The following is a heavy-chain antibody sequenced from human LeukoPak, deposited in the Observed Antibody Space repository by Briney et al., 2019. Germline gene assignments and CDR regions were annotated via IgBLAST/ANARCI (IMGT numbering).Heavy chain of an antibody. CDR2: ISAYNGNT. Sequence: ASVKVSCKASGYTFTGYGISWVRQAPGQGLEWMGWISAYNGNTNYAQKLQGRVTMTTDTSTSTAYMELRSLRSDDTAVYYCARTYDFWSGYGYFDYWGQGTLVTVSS. V-gene: IGHV1-18*01. CDR1: GYTFTGYG. J-gene: IGHJ4*02. D-gene: IGHD3-3*01. CDR3: ARTYDFWSGYGYFDY.